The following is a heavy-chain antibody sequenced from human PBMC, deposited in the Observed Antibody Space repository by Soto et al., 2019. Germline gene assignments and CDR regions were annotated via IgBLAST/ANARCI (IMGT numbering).Heavy chain of an antibody. CDR3: AREWRDYYFDY. J-gene: IGHJ4*02. CDR1: GGSISSGGYY. Sequence: QVQLQESGPGLVKPSQILSLTCTVSGGSISSGGYYWSWIRQHPGKGLEWIGYIYYSGSTYYNPSLKXRXTXSXDTSKNHFSLKLSSVTAADTAVYYCAREWRDYYFDYWGQGTLVTVSS. V-gene: IGHV4-31*03. CDR2: IYYSGST.